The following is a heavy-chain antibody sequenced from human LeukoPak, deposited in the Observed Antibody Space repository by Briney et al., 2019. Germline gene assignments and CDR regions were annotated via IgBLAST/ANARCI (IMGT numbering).Heavy chain of an antibody. CDR1: GGTFSSYA. J-gene: IGHJ4*02. D-gene: IGHD1-26*01. Sequence: ASVKVSCKASGGTFSSYAISWVRQAPGQGLEWMGWISAYNGNTNYAQKLQGRVTMTTDTSTSTAYMELRSLRSDDTAVYYCAREFARSGSYRFDYWGQGTLVTVSS. CDR2: ISAYNGNT. V-gene: IGHV1-18*01. CDR3: AREFARSGSYRFDY.